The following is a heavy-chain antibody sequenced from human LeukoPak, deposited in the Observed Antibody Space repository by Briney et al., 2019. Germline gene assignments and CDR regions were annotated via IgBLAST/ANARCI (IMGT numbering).Heavy chain of an antibody. CDR2: ISYDGSNK. J-gene: IGHJ5*02. Sequence: GGSLRLSCAASGFTFSSYGMHWVRQAPGKGLEWVAVISYDGSNKYYADSVKGRFTISRDNSKNTLYLQMNSLRAEDTAVYYCAKVGYCSSPSCYPSAWFDPWGQGTLVTVSS. CDR3: AKVGYCSSPSCYPSAWFDP. CDR1: GFTFSSYG. V-gene: IGHV3-30*18. D-gene: IGHD2-2*03.